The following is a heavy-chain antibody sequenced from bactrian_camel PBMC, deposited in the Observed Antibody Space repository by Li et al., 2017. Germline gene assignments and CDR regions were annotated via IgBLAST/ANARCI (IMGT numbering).Heavy chain of an antibody. CDR1: RFTSNGCG. J-gene: IGHJ4*01. CDR2: IMANGTT. D-gene: IGHD7*01. Sequence: HVQLVESGGGSVQAGGSLRLSCTKPRFTSNGCGVAWYRQADGKQREWVSSIMANGTTRYTESVKGRFTISKDKGKDVVYLQMNSLKSEDTAMYYCAAAAGLFGGTCLDVRSVDYWGQGTQVTVS. V-gene: IGHV3S9*01. CDR3: AAAAGLFGGTCLDVRSVDY.